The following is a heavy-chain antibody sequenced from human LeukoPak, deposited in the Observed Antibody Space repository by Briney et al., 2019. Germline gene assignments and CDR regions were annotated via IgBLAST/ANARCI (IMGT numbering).Heavy chain of an antibody. Sequence: ASVKVSCKVSGYTLTELPMHWVRQAPGKGLEWMGGFDPEDGETIYAQKFQGRVTMTEDTSTDTAYMELSSLRSEDTAVYYCATVRSYNWNGGGWFDPWGQGTLVTVSS. CDR3: ATVRSYNWNGGGWFDP. CDR1: GYTLTELP. CDR2: FDPEDGET. D-gene: IGHD1-1*01. J-gene: IGHJ5*02. V-gene: IGHV1-24*01.